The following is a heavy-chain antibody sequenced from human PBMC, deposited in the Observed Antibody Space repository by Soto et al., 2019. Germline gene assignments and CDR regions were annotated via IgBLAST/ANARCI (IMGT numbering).Heavy chain of an antibody. J-gene: IGHJ4*02. CDR1: GYTFTSYA. Sequence: GASVKVSRQASGYTFTSYAMHWVRQAPGQRLEWMGWINAGNGNTKYSQKFQGRVTITRDTSASTAYMELSSLRSEDTAVYYCARSVGIAVAGTMGYWGQGTLVTVSS. D-gene: IGHD6-19*01. V-gene: IGHV1-3*01. CDR2: INAGNGNT. CDR3: ARSVGIAVAGTMGY.